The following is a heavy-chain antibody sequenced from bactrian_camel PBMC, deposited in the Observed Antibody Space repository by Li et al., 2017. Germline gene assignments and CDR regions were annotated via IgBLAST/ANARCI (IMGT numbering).Heavy chain of an antibody. J-gene: IGHJ4*01. CDR2: INSGGGTT. V-gene: IGHV3S40*01. CDR3: AADFVNLQLARSYNY. CDR1: GFTFSRYD. Sequence: VQLVESGGGLVQPGGSLRLSCATSGFTFSRYDMGWVRQAPGKGLEWVSSINSGGGTTYYGDSVKGRFTISRDSGQTTVHLQMNSLEPEDTAMYYCAADFVNLQLARSYNYWGQGTQVTVS. D-gene: IGHD7*01.